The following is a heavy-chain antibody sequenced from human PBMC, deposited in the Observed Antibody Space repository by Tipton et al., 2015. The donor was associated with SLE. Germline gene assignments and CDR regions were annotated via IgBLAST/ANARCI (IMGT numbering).Heavy chain of an antibody. CDR2: IRYDGSNK. V-gene: IGHV3-30*02. CDR3: ARGIGIAASDTRRWFDP. Sequence: SLRLSCAASGFTFSSYGMHWVRQAPGKGLEWVAFIRYDGSNKYYADSVKGRFTISRDNSKNTLYLQMNSLRAEDTAVYYCARGIGIAASDTRRWFDPWGQGTLVTVSS. CDR1: GFTFSSYG. D-gene: IGHD6-13*01. J-gene: IGHJ5*02.